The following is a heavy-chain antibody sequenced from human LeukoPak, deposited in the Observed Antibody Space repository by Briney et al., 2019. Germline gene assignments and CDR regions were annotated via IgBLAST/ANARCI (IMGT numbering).Heavy chain of an antibody. D-gene: IGHD6-13*01. J-gene: IGHJ6*03. CDR3: ARDFGSRAAAGYYYYYMDV. Sequence: PGGSLRLSCAASGFTFSSYWMSWVRQAPGKGLEWVANIKQDGSEKYYVDSVKGRFTISRDNAKNSLYLQMNSLRAEDTAVYYCARDFGSRAAAGYYYYYMDVWGKGTTVTVSS. CDR1: GFTFSSYW. CDR2: IKQDGSEK. V-gene: IGHV3-7*01.